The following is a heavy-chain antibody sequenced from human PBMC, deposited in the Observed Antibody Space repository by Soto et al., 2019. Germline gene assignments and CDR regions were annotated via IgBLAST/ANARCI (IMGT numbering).Heavy chain of an antibody. V-gene: IGHV3-53*01. Sequence: PGGSLRLSCAASGFSGSHYYMTWVRQAPGKGLEWVSIIYTSGTIYYTDSVQGRFTISRDNSKTTLYLQMNSLRAEDSALYYCAMAVGPFFDYWGRGTMVTVSS. CDR3: AMAVGPFFDY. J-gene: IGHJ4*02. CDR1: GFSGSHYY. D-gene: IGHD1-26*01. CDR2: IYTSGTI.